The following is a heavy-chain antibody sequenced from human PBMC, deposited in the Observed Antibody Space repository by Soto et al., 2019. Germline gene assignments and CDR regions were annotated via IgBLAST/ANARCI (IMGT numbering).Heavy chain of an antibody. V-gene: IGHV4-39*01. CDR1: GGSISSSSYY. CDR2: IFYSGTT. D-gene: IGHD2-8*02. CDR3: ARLRTREGGTAEFDY. J-gene: IGHJ4*01. Sequence: PSETLSLTCIVSGGSISSSSYYWAWIRQPPGKGLEWIGSIFYSGTTYYNPSLKSRVALSVDTSKNQFSLKLHSVTAADTAVYFCARLRTREGGTAEFDYWGHGTLVT.